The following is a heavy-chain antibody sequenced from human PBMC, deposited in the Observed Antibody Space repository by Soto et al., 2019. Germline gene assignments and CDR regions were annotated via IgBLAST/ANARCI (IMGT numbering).Heavy chain of an antibody. D-gene: IGHD2-15*01. CDR3: AKDLGKGGGSALAN. CDR1: GFTFGSYA. CDR2: ISGRGYNT. V-gene: IGHV3-23*01. Sequence: EVQLLESGGGLVQPGESLRLSCAASGFTFGSYAMSWVRQAPGKGLEWVASISGRGYNTYYTYSVKGRFTMSRDNSRNTPHLQMNSLRAEDTAVYFCAKDLGKGGGSALANCGREIQVTVSS. J-gene: IGHJ4*02.